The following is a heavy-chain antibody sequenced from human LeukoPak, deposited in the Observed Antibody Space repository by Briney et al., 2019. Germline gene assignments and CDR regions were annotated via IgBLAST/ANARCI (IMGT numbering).Heavy chain of an antibody. CDR1: GDSVSSNRAT. V-gene: IGHV6-1*01. CDR3: ARAMSATGNNWFDP. CDR2: TYYRSKWST. D-gene: IGHD1-1*01. J-gene: IGHJ5*02. Sequence: SQTLSLTCAISGDSVSSNRATWNWIRQSPSRGLEWLGRTYYRSKWSTDYAGSVKGRITINPDTSKNQFSLHLSSVTPEDTAIYYCARAMSATGNNWFDPWGQGTPVTVSS.